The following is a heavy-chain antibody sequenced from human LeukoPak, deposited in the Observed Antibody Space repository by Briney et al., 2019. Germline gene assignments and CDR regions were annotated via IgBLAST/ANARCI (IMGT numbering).Heavy chain of an antibody. CDR1: GGSINSHY. V-gene: IGHV4-59*11. CDR2: VYYSGST. CDR3: ARGPYNYYMDV. Sequence: SETLSLTCAVSGGSINSHYWSWIRQSPGKGLEWIGHVYYSGSTSYNPSLKSRVTISVDRSKNQFSLKLSSVTAADTAVYYCARGPYNYYMDVWGKGTTVTVSS. J-gene: IGHJ6*03.